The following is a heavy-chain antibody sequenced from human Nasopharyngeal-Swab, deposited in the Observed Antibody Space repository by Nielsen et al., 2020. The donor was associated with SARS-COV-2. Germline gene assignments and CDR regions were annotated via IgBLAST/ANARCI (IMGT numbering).Heavy chain of an antibody. Sequence: GESLKISCAASGFTFSSYSMNWVRKAPGKGLEWVSSISSSSYIYYADSVKGRFTISRDNAKNSLYLQMNSLRAEDTAVYYCARARRGVDYYMDVWGKGTTVTVSS. CDR3: ARARRGVDYYMDV. CDR1: GFTFSSYS. D-gene: IGHD3-10*01. CDR2: ISSSSYI. V-gene: IGHV3-21*01. J-gene: IGHJ6*03.